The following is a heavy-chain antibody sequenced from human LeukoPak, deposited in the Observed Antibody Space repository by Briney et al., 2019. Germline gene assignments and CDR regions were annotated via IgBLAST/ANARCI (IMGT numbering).Heavy chain of an antibody. V-gene: IGHV4-59*10. J-gene: IGHJ6*03. Sequence: SETLSLTCAVYGGSFSGYYWSWIRQPAGKGLEWIGRIYTSGSTNYNPSLKSRVTISVDTSKNQFSLKLSSVTAADTAVYYCARVTMVRGVTSRRGYYYYMDVWGKGTTVTISS. D-gene: IGHD3-10*01. CDR2: IYTSGST. CDR3: ARVTMVRGVTSRRGYYYYMDV. CDR1: GGSFSGYY.